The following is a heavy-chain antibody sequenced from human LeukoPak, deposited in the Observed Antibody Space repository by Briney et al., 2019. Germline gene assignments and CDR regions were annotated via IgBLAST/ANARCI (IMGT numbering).Heavy chain of an antibody. CDR3: AKDYDSSGYYILDY. Sequence: GGSLRLSCAASGFTFSIYAMSWVRQAPGKGLQWVSGISGSGETAYYADSVKGRFTIFRDNSKNTLYLQMNSLRAEDTAVYYCAKDYDSSGYYILDYWGQGTLVTVSS. V-gene: IGHV3-23*01. CDR1: GFTFSIYA. J-gene: IGHJ4*02. CDR2: ISGSGETA. D-gene: IGHD3-22*01.